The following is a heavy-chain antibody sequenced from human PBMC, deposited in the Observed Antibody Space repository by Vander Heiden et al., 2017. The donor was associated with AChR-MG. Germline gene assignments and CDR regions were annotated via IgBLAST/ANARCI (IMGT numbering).Heavy chain of an antibody. CDR3: AKARTASRFYFDY. CDR1: GFTFSDYG. J-gene: IGHJ4*02. CDR2: ISGSDVST. V-gene: IGHV3-23*01. D-gene: IGHD3-16*01. Sequence: EVKLLESGGGLVQPGGSLRLSCVASGFTFSDYGMSWVRQAPGKGLEWVSSISGSDVSTYYPDSVRGRFTISRDNSKSTLYLQMHSLRAEDTAVYFCAKARTASRFYFDYWGQGTLVTVSS.